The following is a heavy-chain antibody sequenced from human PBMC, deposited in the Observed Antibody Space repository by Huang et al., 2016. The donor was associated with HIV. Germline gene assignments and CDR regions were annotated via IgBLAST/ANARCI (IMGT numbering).Heavy chain of an antibody. Sequence: QVQLQQWGAGLLKPSETLSLTCAVYGGSFSGYYLSWIRQPPGKGWEVSGEINHSGSTNYNPSLKSRVTISVDTSKNQFSLKVSSVTAADTAIYYCARRFGAFDYWGQGTLVTVSS. CDR3: ARRFGAFDY. V-gene: IGHV4-34*01. D-gene: IGHD3-3*01. CDR1: GGSFSGYY. J-gene: IGHJ4*02. CDR2: INHSGST.